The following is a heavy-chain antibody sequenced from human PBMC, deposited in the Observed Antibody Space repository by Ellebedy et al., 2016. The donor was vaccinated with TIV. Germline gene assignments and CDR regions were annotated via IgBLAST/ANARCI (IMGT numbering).Heavy chain of an antibody. D-gene: IGHD5-18*01. V-gene: IGHV1-8*01. J-gene: IGHJ6*03. CDR1: GYTFTSYD. Sequence: ASVKVSXXASGYTFTSYDIHWVRQAPGQGLEWMGWVNPNSGYTGYAQMFQGRVTMTRNTSINTAYMELRSLRSDDTAVYYCGTPMVGDFSYYYMDVWGKGTTVTVFS. CDR2: VNPNSGYT. CDR3: GTPMVGDFSYYYMDV.